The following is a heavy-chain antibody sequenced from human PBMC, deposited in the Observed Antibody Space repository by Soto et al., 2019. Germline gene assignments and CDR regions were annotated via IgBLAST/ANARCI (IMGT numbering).Heavy chain of an antibody. Sequence: QVQLVQSGTEVKKPGSSVKVSCKASGGTFRTSAISWVRQAPGQGLEWVGGIIPIFGTPTYAQKFQGRVTITAGESTTTAYMELSSLRSDDTAVFYCAIPYSDPPSDDYGDYDLLPSYGLDVWGQGTTVTVSS. CDR3: AIPYSDPPSDDYGDYDLLPSYGLDV. CDR2: IIPIFGTP. CDR1: GGTFRTSA. V-gene: IGHV1-69*01. D-gene: IGHD4-17*01. J-gene: IGHJ6*02.